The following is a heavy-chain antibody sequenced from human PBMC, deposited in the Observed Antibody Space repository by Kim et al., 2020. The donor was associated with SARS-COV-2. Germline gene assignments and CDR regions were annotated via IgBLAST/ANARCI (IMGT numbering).Heavy chain of an antibody. CDR1: GYTFTGYY. CDR3: ARVDTAMVDYYYYGMDV. Sequence: ASVKVSCKASGYTFTGYYMHWVRQAPGQGLEWMGRINPNSGGTNYAQKFQGRVTMTRDTSISTAYMELSRLRSDDTAVYYCARVDTAMVDYYYYGMDVWGQGTTVTVSS. D-gene: IGHD5-18*01. J-gene: IGHJ6*02. CDR2: INPNSGGT. V-gene: IGHV1-2*06.